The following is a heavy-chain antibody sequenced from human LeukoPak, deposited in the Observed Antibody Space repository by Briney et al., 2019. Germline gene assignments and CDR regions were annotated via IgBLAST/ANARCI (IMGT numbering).Heavy chain of an antibody. CDR1: GGSINTGDYY. CDR2: IHYSGST. D-gene: IGHD5-18*01. V-gene: IGHV4-31*03. CDR3: ARGSRAEYTYGLYHY. Sequence: SETLSLTCTVSGGSINTGDYYSSWIRQHPGKGLDWIGYIHYSGSTYYNPSLRSRVTISGDTSKNQFSLKLISVTAADTAVYYCARGSRAEYTYGLYHYWGQGTLVTVSS. J-gene: IGHJ4*02.